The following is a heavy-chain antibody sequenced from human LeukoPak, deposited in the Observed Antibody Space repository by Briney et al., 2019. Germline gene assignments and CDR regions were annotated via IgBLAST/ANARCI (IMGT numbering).Heavy chain of an antibody. CDR2: ISGSGRRT. D-gene: IGHD5-18*01. J-gene: IGHJ4*02. CDR1: GFTFS. Sequence: AGGSLRLSCVASGFTFSMSWVRQAPGKGLEWISAISGSGRRTYYADSVKGRFTISRDSSKNTLYLQMTSLRAEETALYYCAKSARGYSYGDFAYWGQGTLVTVSS. V-gene: IGHV3-23*01. CDR3: AKSARGYSYGDFAY.